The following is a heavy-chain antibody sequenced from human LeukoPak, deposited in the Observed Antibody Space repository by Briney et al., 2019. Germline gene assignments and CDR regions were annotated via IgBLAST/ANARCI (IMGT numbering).Heavy chain of an antibody. CDR1: GGSIRSDNHY. V-gene: IGHV4-39*01. Sequence: SETLSLTCTVSGGSIRSDNHYWAWIRQPPGQRLEWIGSVYYSGSTYYNPSLKSRVTISADTSKSQFSLIVSSETAADTAVYYCARHPVGATSNWFDPWGQGTLVTVSS. CDR3: ARHPVGATSNWFDP. J-gene: IGHJ5*02. CDR2: VYYSGST. D-gene: IGHD1-26*01.